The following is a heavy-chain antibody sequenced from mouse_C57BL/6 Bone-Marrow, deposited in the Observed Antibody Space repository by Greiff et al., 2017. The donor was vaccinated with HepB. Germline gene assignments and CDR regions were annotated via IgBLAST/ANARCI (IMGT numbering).Heavy chain of an antibody. CDR2: ISSGGSYT. J-gene: IGHJ1*03. V-gene: IGHV5-6*01. CDR3: ARLRWYFDV. Sequence: EVQLVESGGDLVKPGGSLKLSCAASGFTFSSYGMSWVRQTPDKRLVWVATISSGGSYTYYPDSVKGRFTISRDNAKNHLYLQMSSLKSEDTAMYYCARLRWYFDVWGTGTTVTVSS. D-gene: IGHD1-1*01. CDR1: GFTFSSYG.